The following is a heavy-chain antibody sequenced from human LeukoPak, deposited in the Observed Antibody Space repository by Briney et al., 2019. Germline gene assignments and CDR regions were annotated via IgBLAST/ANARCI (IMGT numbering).Heavy chain of an antibody. V-gene: IGHV1-2*02. CDR3: ERDINGYDPDY. D-gene: IGHD5-12*01. CDR1: RYTFTGYY. J-gene: IGHJ4*02. CDR2: INPNSGGT. Sequence: ASVKVSCKASRYTFTGYYMHWVRQAPGQGLEWMGWINPNSGGTNYAQKFQGRVTMTRDTSISTAHMELSRLRSDATAVYYFERDINGYDPDYWGQGTLVTVSS.